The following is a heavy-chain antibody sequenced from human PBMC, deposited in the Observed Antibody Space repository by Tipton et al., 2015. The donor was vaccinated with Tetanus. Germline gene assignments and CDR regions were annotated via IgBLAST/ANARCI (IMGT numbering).Heavy chain of an antibody. Sequence: SLRLSCAASGFTFSDYYMSWIRQAPGKGLEWVSYISSSGSTIYYADSVKGRFTISRDNAKNSLYLQMNSLRAEDTAVYYCARAPYTMIVVAYFDYWGQGTLVTVSS. V-gene: IGHV3-11*01. CDR2: ISSSGSTI. CDR3: ARAPYTMIVVAYFDY. J-gene: IGHJ4*02. CDR1: GFTFSDYY. D-gene: IGHD3-22*01.